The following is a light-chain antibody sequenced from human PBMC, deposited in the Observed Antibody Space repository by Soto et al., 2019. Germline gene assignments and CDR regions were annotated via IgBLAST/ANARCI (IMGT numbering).Light chain of an antibody. CDR1: QTVSSTY. V-gene: IGKV3-20*01. CDR2: DSS. Sequence: IVLTQSPGTLSLSPGGRATFSCRTSQTVSSTYFAWYQQRPGQSPRLLFYDSSTRAAGIPDRFSCSGSGRDFTLTINRLEPEDSAVYYCQQLGTSPITFGQGTRLEIK. J-gene: IGKJ5*01. CDR3: QQLGTSPIT.